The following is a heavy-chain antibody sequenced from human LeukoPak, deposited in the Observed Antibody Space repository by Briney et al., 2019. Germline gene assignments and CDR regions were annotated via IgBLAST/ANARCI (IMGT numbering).Heavy chain of an antibody. J-gene: IGHJ3*02. D-gene: IGHD4-17*01. V-gene: IGHV5-51*01. Sequence: GESLRLSCAASGFTFTTYWMSWVRQLPGKGLEWMGVIHPGDSDTRYSASFQGQFTISADKSISTAYLQWSSLKASDTAMYYCANRLVPVYGDYVAFDIWGQGKMVTVSS. CDR3: ANRLVPVYGDYVAFDI. CDR2: IHPGDSDT. CDR1: GFTFTTYW.